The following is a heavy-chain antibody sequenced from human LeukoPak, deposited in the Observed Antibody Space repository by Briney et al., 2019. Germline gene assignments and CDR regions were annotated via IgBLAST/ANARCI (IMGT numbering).Heavy chain of an antibody. D-gene: IGHD2-2*02. Sequence: PSETLSLTCTVSGDSIASNYYWGWIRQPPGKGLEWIGSVHYRGSSQYNPSLKSRVTILVDRSKNQFSLKLSSVTAADTAVYYCARVGAKHCSSTSCYTDYWGQGTLVTVSS. CDR3: ARVGAKHCSSTSCYTDY. J-gene: IGHJ4*02. CDR2: VHYRGSS. CDR1: GDSIASNYY. V-gene: IGHV4-39*07.